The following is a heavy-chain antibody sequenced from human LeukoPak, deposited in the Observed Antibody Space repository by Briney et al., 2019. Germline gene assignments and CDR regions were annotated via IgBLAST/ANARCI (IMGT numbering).Heavy chain of an antibody. CDR1: GYSFTSYW. J-gene: IGHJ6*02. CDR2: IYPGDSDT. Sequence: GESLKISCKGSGYSFTSYWIGWVRQMPGKGLEWMGIIYPGDSDTRYSPSFQGQVTISADKSISTAYLQWSSLKASDTAMYYCAVLGYCSSTCCYDGMDVWGQGTTVTVSS. V-gene: IGHV5-51*01. CDR3: AVLGYCSSTCCYDGMDV. D-gene: IGHD2-2*01.